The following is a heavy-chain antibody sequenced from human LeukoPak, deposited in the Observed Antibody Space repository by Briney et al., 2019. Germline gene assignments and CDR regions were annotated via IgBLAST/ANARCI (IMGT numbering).Heavy chain of an antibody. D-gene: IGHD5-24*01. V-gene: IGHV3-23*01. J-gene: IGHJ4*02. CDR1: GFTFSSYA. CDR2: ISGSGGTT. CDR3: AEDLENRSENFDY. Sequence: GGSLRLSCAASGFTFSSYAMTWVRQAPGKGLEWVSAISGSGGTTYYADSVKGRFTISRDNSKNTLYLQMSSLRAEDTAVYYCAEDLENRSENFDYWGQGTLVTVSS.